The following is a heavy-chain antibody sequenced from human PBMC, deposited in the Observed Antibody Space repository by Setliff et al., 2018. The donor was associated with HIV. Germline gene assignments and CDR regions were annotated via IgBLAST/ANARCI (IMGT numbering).Heavy chain of an antibody. CDR2: LHLSGDT. D-gene: IGHD3-10*01. CDR3: VRDNSYYYGSGGHHFYGVDV. CDR1: GDSINSGTYY. Sequence: SETLSLTCTVSGDSINSGTYYWSWIRQPAGKGLEWIGRLHLSGDTNYNPSLKSRVTISVDTSKNQFSLTLTSVTATDTAVYYCVRDNSYYYGSGGHHFYGVDVWGQGATVTVSS. J-gene: IGHJ6*02. V-gene: IGHV4-61*02.